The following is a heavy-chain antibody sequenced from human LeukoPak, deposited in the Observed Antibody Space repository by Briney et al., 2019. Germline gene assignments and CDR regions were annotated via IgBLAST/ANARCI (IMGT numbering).Heavy chain of an antibody. V-gene: IGHV4-34*01. CDR3: ARGAPITMIVVVRDAFDI. CDR2: INLSGST. J-gene: IGHJ3*02. D-gene: IGHD3-22*01. Sequence: SETLSLTCAVYGGSFSGYYWSWIRQPPGKGLEWIGEINLSGSTNYNPSLKSRVTISVDTSKNQFSLKLSSVTAADTAVYYCARGAPITMIVVVRDAFDIWGQGIMVTVSS. CDR1: GGSFSGYY.